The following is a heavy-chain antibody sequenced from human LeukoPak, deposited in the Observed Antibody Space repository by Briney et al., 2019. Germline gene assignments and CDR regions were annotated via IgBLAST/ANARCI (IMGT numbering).Heavy chain of an antibody. J-gene: IGHJ4*02. CDR1: GFTFSSYG. V-gene: IGHV3-30*03. Sequence: GRSLRLSCAASGFTFSSYGMHWVRQAPGKGLEWVAVISYDGSNKYYADSVKGRFTISRDNSKNTLYLQMNSLRAEDTAVYYCASISGASWGDFWGQGTQVTVSS. CDR2: ISYDGSNK. CDR3: ASISGASWGDF. D-gene: IGHD3-16*01.